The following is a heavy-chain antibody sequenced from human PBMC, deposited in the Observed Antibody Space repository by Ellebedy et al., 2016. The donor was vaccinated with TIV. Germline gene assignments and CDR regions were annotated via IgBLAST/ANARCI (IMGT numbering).Heavy chain of an antibody. Sequence: MPSETLSLTCTVSGGSISSSSYYWGWIRQPPGKGLEWIGSIYYSGSTYYNPSPKSRVTISVDTSKNQFSLKLSSVTAADTAVYYCATLPKYGDYVYYGMDVWGQGTTVTVSS. CDR3: ATLPKYGDYVYYGMDV. D-gene: IGHD4-17*01. J-gene: IGHJ6*02. CDR2: IYYSGST. CDR1: GGSISSSSYY. V-gene: IGHV4-39*01.